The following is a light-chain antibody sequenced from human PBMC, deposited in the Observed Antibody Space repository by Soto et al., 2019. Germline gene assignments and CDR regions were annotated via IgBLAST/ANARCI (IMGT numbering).Light chain of an antibody. J-gene: IGKJ1*01. CDR2: DAS. V-gene: IGKV1-5*01. CDR1: QSISSW. Sequence: DIQMTQSPSTLSASAGDRVTITCRASQSISSWLAWYQQKPGKAPKLLIYDASSLESGVPSRFSGSGSGTEITLTISSLQPDDFATYYCQHYNSYSEAFGQGTKVDIK. CDR3: QHYNSYSEA.